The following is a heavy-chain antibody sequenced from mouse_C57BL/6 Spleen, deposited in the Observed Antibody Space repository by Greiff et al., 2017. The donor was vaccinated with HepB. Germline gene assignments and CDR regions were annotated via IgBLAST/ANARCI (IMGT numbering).Heavy chain of an antibody. V-gene: IGHV1-52*01. CDR3: ARSHYDYDGYYFDY. CDR2: IDPSDSET. CDR1: GYTFTSYW. J-gene: IGHJ2*01. Sequence: QVQLQQPGAELVRPGSSVKLSCKASGYTFTSYWMHWVKQRPIQGLEWIGNIDPSDSETHYNQKFKDKATLTVDKSSSTAYMQLSSLTSEDSAVYYCARSHYDYDGYYFDYWGQGTTLTVSS. D-gene: IGHD2-4*01.